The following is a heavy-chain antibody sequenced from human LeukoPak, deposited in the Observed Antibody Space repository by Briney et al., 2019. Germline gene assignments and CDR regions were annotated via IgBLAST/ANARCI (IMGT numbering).Heavy chain of an antibody. J-gene: IGHJ3*02. CDR2: IYYSGST. CDR3: ARYAQWLDAFDI. D-gene: IGHD6-19*01. V-gene: IGHV4-59*01. Sequence: PSETLSLTCTVSGGSISSYYWSWIRQPPGKGLEWIGYIYYSGSTNYNPSLKSRVTISVDTSKNQFSLKLSSVTAADTAVYYCARYAQWLDAFDIWGQGTMVTVSS. CDR1: GGSISSYY.